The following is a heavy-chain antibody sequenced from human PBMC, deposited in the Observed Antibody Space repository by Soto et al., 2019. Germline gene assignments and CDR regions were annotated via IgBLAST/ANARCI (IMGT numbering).Heavy chain of an antibody. CDR2: IGYDGNNK. Sequence: QVLLVESGGGWVQPGRSLRLSCEATGFSFTTYGMHWVRQAPGKGLEWEAVIGYDGNNKYYADSVEGRFTISRDNSKNTVYLQMKSLRGDDTAVYYCARGGVTGIVGIFGSPLDIWGQGTVVTVSS. CDR3: ARGGVTGIVGIFGSPLDI. V-gene: IGHV3-33*01. D-gene: IGHD1-1*01. CDR1: GFSFTTYG. J-gene: IGHJ3*02.